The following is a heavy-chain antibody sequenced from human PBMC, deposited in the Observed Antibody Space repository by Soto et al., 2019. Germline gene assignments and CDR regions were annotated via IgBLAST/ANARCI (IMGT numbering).Heavy chain of an antibody. J-gene: IGHJ2*01. CDR2: IYPSGRA. CDR1: GGSITNHY. V-gene: IGHV4-4*07. D-gene: IGHD5-18*01. Sequence: QVQLQESGPRLVTPSETLTLTCTLSGGSITNHYWGWIRQPPGKGLEFIGRIYPSGRAHYNPSLRSRVTMSVDTAKNRCGRKVNCVTAADTGIYYCARGYDVNTAVDYWYFDLWGRGTLVTVSS. CDR3: ARGYDVNTAVDYWYFDL.